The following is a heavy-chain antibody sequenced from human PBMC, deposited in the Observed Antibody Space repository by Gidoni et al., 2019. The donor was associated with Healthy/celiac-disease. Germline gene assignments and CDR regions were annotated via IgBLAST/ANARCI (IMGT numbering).Heavy chain of an antibody. J-gene: IGHJ4*02. D-gene: IGHD3-22*01. V-gene: IGHV3-49*05. CDR3: TRDSSSNYYDSSGYFDY. CDR2: IRSKAYGGTT. CDR1: GFTFGDYA. Sequence: EVQLVESGGGLVKPGRSLRLSCTASGFTFGDYAMSWFRQAPGKGLEWVGFIRSKAYGGTTEYAASVKGRFTISRDDSKSIAYLQMNSLKTEDTAVYYCTRDSSSNYYDSSGYFDYWGQGTLVTVSS.